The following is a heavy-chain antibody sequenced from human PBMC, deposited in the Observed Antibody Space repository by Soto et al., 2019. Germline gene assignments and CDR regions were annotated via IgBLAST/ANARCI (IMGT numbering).Heavy chain of an antibody. CDR2: IFSNDEK. V-gene: IGHV2-26*01. J-gene: IGHJ5*02. Sequence: QVTLKESGPVLVKPTETLTLTCTVSGFSLSNARVGVSWIRQPPGKALEWLAHIFSNDEKSYSTSLKSRFTISKDTSKSQVVLTMTNMDPVDTATYYCARIRWVTPQQQLVWFDPWGQGTLVTVSS. D-gene: IGHD6-13*01. CDR1: GFSLSNARVG. CDR3: ARIRWVTPQQQLVWFDP.